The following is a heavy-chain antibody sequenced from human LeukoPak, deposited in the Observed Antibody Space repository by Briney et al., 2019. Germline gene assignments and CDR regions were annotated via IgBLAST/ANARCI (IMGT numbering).Heavy chain of an antibody. CDR1: GGSISSGGYY. V-gene: IGHV4-30-2*01. Sequence: SETLSLTCTVSGGSISSGGYYWSWIRQPPGKGLEWIGYIYHSGSTYYNPSLKSRVTISVDTSKSQFSLKLSSVTAADTAVYYCARGYCSSTSCPRGRYAFDIWGQGTMVTVSS. CDR2: IYHSGST. CDR3: ARGYCSSTSCPRGRYAFDI. J-gene: IGHJ3*02. D-gene: IGHD2-2*01.